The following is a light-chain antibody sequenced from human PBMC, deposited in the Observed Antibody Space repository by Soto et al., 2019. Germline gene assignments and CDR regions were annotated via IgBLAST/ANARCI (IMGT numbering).Light chain of an antibody. J-gene: IGLJ3*02. CDR1: SSDVGKYNY. CDR3: SSFAGSNNLV. V-gene: IGLV2-8*01. CDR2: AVD. Sequence: QSVLTQPPSASGSPGQSVTISCTGTSSDVGKYNYVSWYQHHPGKAPKLMIYAVDKRPSGIPDRCSGSKSGNTASLTVSGLQAEDEADYYCSSFAGSNNLVFGGGTKLTVL.